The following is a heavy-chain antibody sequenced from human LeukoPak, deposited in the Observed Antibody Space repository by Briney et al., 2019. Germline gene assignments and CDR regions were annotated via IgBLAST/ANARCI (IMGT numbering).Heavy chain of an antibody. V-gene: IGHV4-34*01. CDR3: ARRRVTMVRGVTSGYYYYMDV. CDR1: GGSFSGYY. J-gene: IGHJ6*03. D-gene: IGHD3-10*01. Sequence: SETLSLTCAVYGGSFSGYYWSWIRQPPGKGLEWIGEINRSGSTNYNPSLKSRVTISVDTSKNQFSLKLSSVTAADTAVYYCARRRVTMVRGVTSGYYYYMDVWGKGTTVTISS. CDR2: INRSGST.